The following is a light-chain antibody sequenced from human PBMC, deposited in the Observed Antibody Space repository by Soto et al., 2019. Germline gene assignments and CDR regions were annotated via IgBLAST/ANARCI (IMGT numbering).Light chain of an antibody. Sequence: PGTLAVSPGEKNTLSSRASQSVSNNYLAWYQQKPGQAPRLLIYGASNRATGIPDTFSVSGSGTDFTLTIRRLEPEVFXVXFXXRXXXSPLITFGQGTRLEIK. CDR3: XRXXXSPLIT. V-gene: IGKV3-20*01. J-gene: IGKJ5*01. CDR2: GAS. CDR1: QSVSNNY.